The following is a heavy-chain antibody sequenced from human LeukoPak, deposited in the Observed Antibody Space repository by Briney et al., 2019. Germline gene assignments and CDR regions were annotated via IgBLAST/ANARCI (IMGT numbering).Heavy chain of an antibody. V-gene: IGHV1-2*02. CDR2: INPDNGVT. CDR1: GYTFTAYY. D-gene: IGHD6-19*01. J-gene: IGHJ4*02. Sequence: ASVKVSCKASGYTFTAYYMHWVRQAPGQGLEWMGWINPDNGVTNYAQKFQGRVTMTRDTSISTGYMELSRLTSDDTALYYCARAIRAVAGTACAYWGQGTLVTVSS. CDR3: ARAIRAVAGTACAY.